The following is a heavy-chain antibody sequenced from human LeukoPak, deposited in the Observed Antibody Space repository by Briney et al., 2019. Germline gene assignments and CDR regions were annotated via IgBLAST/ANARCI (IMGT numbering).Heavy chain of an antibody. J-gene: IGHJ4*02. CDR3: AKVQGRYCSGGSCLNDY. CDR1: GFTFSSYA. CDR2: ISGSGGST. V-gene: IGHV3-23*01. D-gene: IGHD2-15*01. Sequence: PGGSLRLSCAASGFTFSSYAMSWVRQAPGKGLEWVSAISGSGGSTYYADSVKGRFTISRDNSKNTLYLQMNSLRAEDTAVYYCAKVQGRYCSGGSCLNDYWGQGTLVTVSS.